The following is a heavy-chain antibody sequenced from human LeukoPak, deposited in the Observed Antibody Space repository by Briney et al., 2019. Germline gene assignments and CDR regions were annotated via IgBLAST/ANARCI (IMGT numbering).Heavy chain of an antibody. CDR2: ISSSSSYI. CDR3: ARDYDSSGYYYGWFDP. D-gene: IGHD3-22*01. Sequence: GGSLRLSCAASGFTFSSYSMKCVRQAPGKGLEWVSSISSSSSYIYYADSVKGRFTISRHNAKNSLYLQMNSLRAEDTAVYYCARDYDSSGYYYGWFDPWGQGTLVTVSS. V-gene: IGHV3-21*01. J-gene: IGHJ5*02. CDR1: GFTFSSYS.